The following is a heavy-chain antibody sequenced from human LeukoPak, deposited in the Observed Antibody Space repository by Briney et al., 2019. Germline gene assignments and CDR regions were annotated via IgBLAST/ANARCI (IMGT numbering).Heavy chain of an antibody. Sequence: SETLSLTCAVYGGSLSGYYWSWIRQPPGKGLEWIGEINHSGSTNYNPSLKSRVTISVDTSKNQFSLKLSSVTAADTAVYYCARRPRLWWYIVVVPTATTRGRAFDYWGQGTLVTVSS. CDR1: GGSLSGYY. CDR3: ARRPRLWWYIVVVPTATTRGRAFDY. D-gene: IGHD2-2*01. CDR2: INHSGST. J-gene: IGHJ4*02. V-gene: IGHV4-34*01.